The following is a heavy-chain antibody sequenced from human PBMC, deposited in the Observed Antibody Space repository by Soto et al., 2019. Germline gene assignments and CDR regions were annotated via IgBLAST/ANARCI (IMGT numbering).Heavy chain of an antibody. V-gene: IGHV4-39*01. CDR3: ARQFADSVLRYFDWLTPGGDYCCMDV. CDR2: IYYSGST. CDR1: GGSISSSSYY. D-gene: IGHD3-9*01. J-gene: IGHJ6*02. Sequence: SETLSHTCTVSGGSISSSSYYRGRISQPPGKGLEWIGSIYYSGSTYYNPSLKSRVTISVDTSKNQFSLKLSSVTAADTAVYYCARQFADSVLRYFDWLTPGGDYCCMDVWGQGTTVTVS.